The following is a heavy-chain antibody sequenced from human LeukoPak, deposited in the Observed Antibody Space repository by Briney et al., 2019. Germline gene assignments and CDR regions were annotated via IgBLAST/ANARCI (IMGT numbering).Heavy chain of an antibody. D-gene: IGHD4-23*01. Sequence: GGSLRLSCAASGFTFSSYAMSWVRQAPGKGLERVSAISGSGGSTYYADSVKGRFTISRDNSKNTLYLQMNSLRAEDTAVYYCAKDGSYGGEFDYWGQGTLVTVSS. CDR1: GFTFSSYA. CDR3: AKDGSYGGEFDY. V-gene: IGHV3-23*01. CDR2: ISGSGGST. J-gene: IGHJ4*02.